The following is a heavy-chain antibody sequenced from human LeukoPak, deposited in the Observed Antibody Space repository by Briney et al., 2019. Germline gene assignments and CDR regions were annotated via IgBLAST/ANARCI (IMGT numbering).Heavy chain of an antibody. V-gene: IGHV3-23*01. Sequence: GGSLRLSCAASGFSFSDYGMNCVRQAPGKGLEWVSVISGTGDSTYYADSVKGRFTISRDNSKNTLYLQMNSLRAEDTAVYYCAKQYCSNSNCYIDYWGQGTLVTVSS. CDR3: AKQYCSNSNCYIDY. J-gene: IGHJ4*02. CDR2: ISGTGDST. CDR1: GFSFSDYG. D-gene: IGHD2-2*02.